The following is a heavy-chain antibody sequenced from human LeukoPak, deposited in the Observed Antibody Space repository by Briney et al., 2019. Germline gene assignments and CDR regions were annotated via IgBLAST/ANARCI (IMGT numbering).Heavy chain of an antibody. CDR3: ARDTLIAARPFWFDS. V-gene: IGHV1-18*01. CDR2: ISAYNGNT. Sequence: GASVKVSCKASGYTFTSYGISWVRQAPGQGLEWMGWISAYNGNTNYAQKLQGRVTMTTDTSTSTAYMELRSLRSDDTAVYYCARDTLIAARPFWFDSWGQGTLVTVSS. CDR1: GYTFTSYG. J-gene: IGHJ5*01. D-gene: IGHD6-6*01.